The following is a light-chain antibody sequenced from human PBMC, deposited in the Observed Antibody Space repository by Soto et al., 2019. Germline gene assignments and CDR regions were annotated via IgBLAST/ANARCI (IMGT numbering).Light chain of an antibody. CDR1: QSVSSSY. V-gene: IGKV3-20*01. J-gene: IGKJ5*01. CDR2: GAS. Sequence: EIVLTQSPGTLSLSPGERATLSCRASQSVSSSYLAWYQQKPRQAPRLLIYGASSMSTGIPDRFSGSGSGTDFNHTISRRETEDFAVYYCQQYGSSPITFGQGTRLEIK. CDR3: QQYGSSPIT.